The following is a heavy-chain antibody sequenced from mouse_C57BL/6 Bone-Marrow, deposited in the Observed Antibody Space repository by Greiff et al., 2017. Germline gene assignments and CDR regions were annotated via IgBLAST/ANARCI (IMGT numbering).Heavy chain of an antibody. D-gene: IGHD3-3*01. CDR2: IDPSDSYT. Sequence: VQLQQPGAELVRPGTSVKLSCKASGYTFTSYWMHWVKQRPGQGLEWIGVIDPSDSYTNYNQKFKGKATLTVDTSSSTAYMQLSSLTSEDSAVYYCAKQGLAYWGQGTLVTVSA. V-gene: IGHV1-59*01. CDR3: AKQGLAY. J-gene: IGHJ3*01. CDR1: GYTFTSYW.